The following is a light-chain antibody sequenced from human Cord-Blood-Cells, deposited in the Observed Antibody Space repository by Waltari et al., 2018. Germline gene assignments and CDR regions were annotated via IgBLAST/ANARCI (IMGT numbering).Light chain of an antibody. V-gene: IGKV1-33*01. CDR3: QQYDNLPLT. CDR2: DAS. J-gene: IGKJ4*01. CDR1: QDISNY. Sequence: DIQMTQSPSALSASVGDRVTITCQASQDISNYLHWYQQKPGKAPKLLIYDASNLETGFPSRFSGSGSGTDFTFTISSLQPEDIATYYCQQYDNLPLTFGGGTKVEIK.